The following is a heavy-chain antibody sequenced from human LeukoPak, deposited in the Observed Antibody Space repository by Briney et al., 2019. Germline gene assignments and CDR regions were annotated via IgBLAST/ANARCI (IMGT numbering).Heavy chain of an antibody. CDR1: LFTFISHW. CDR2: ANSVGSST. CDR3: ARGGSPPEDLGDACDI. D-gene: IGHD1-26*01. J-gene: IGHJ3*02. Sequence: PGGALRLSRVPSLFTFISHWVHSVCPAPPRERVWVCRANSVGSSTRYTDSVQGRFTISRDNAKNTLYLRRNSRRAGDTAVYYCARGGSPPEDLGDACDIWGEGTMVTVSS. V-gene: IGHV3-74*01.